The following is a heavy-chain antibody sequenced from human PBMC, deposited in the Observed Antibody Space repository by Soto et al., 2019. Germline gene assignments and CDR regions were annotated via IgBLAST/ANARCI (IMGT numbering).Heavy chain of an antibody. CDR3: ASPTTEMDY. D-gene: IGHD4-17*01. CDR2: ISYDGSNK. J-gene: IGHJ4*02. V-gene: IGHV3-30*09. CDR1: GVTVWSYG. Sequence: GCLGLGSTSSGVTVWSYGLAGIRQAPGKGLEWVAVISYDGSNKYYADSVKGRFAISRDNSKNTLDLQMNSLRPEDTAVYYCASPTTEMDYWGQGTLVNGSS.